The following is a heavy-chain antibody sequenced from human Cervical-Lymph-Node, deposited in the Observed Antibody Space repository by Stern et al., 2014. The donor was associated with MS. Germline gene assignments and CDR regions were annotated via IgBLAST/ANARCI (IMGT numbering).Heavy chain of an antibody. V-gene: IGHV3-21*01. CDR1: GFMFRTYN. D-gene: IGHD2/OR15-2a*01. CDR3: ARDDELYGLDY. CDR2: ISSSSNYI. J-gene: IGHJ4*02. Sequence: EVQLVQSGGGLVKPGGSLGLSCAASGFMFRTYNMNWVRQAPGKGLEWVSAISSSSNYIYYADSVRGRFTISRDNAKNSLYLQMNSLRAEDTAVYYCARDDELYGLDYWGQGTLVTVSS.